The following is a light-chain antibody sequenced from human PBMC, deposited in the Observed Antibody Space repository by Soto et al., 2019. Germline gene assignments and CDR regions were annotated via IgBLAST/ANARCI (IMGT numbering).Light chain of an antibody. CDR2: GNS. Sequence: QSVLTQPPSVSGAPGQRVTISCTGSSSNIGAGYDVHWYQQLPGTDPKLLIYGNSNRPSGVPDRFSGSKSGTSASLAITGLQAEDEADYYCQSYDSSLNYVFGTGTKLTVL. CDR1: SSNIGAGYD. CDR3: QSYDSSLNYV. V-gene: IGLV1-40*01. J-gene: IGLJ1*01.